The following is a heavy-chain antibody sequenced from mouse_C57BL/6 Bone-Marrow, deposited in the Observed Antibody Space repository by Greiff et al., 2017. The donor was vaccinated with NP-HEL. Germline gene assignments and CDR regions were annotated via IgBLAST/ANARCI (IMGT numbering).Heavy chain of an antibody. CDR3: TRIYYGNYPAY. CDR2: IDPETGGT. V-gene: IGHV1-15*01. Sequence: QVQLQQSGAELVRPGASVTLSCKASGYTFTDYEMHWVKQTPVHGLEWIGAIDPETGGTAYNQKFKGKAILTADKSSSTAYMELRSLTSEDSAVYYCTRIYYGNYPAYWGQGTLVTVSA. J-gene: IGHJ3*01. D-gene: IGHD2-1*01. CDR1: GYTFTDYE.